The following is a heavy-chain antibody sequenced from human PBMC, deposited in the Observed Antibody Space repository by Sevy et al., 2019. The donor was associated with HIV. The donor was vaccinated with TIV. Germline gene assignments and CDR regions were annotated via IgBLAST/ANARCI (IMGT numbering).Heavy chain of an antibody. D-gene: IGHD6-13*01. CDR1: GFSFSDYY. CDR2: ISSGSRYT. J-gene: IGHJ4*02. V-gene: IGHV3-11*06. Sequence: GGSLRLSCAASGFSFSDYYMTWIRQAPGKGLEWVSYISSGSRYTNNADSVKGQFAISKDNAANSLYLQMSSLRAEDTAVYYCAGVRVEAADYHCDYWGQGTLVTVSS. CDR3: AGVRVEAADYHCDY.